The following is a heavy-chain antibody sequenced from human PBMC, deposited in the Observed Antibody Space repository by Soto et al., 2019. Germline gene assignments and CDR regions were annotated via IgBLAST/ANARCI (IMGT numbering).Heavy chain of an antibody. D-gene: IGHD1-1*01. CDR3: ANDAHWSLDF. V-gene: IGHV3-9*01. CDR1: GFTFGDYA. Sequence: EVQLVESGGNLVQPGRSLRLSCAASGFTFGDYAMHWVRQAPGKGLEWISSINENSGSLDYADSVKGRFTISRDNAKNSLDLQMNSLRIEDTALYYCANDAHWSLDFWGQGTLVTVSS. J-gene: IGHJ4*02. CDR2: INENSGSL.